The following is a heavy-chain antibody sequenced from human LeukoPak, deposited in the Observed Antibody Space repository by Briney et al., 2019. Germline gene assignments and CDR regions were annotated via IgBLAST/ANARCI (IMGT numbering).Heavy chain of an antibody. CDR1: GFTFSSYG. V-gene: IGHV3-7*01. CDR3: ARTREPGDFDY. J-gene: IGHJ4*02. CDR2: IKQDGSEK. D-gene: IGHD1-26*01. Sequence: GGSLRLSCAASGFTFSSYGMHWVRQAPGKGLEWVANIKQDGSEKYYVDSVKGRFTISRDNAKNSLYLQMNSLRAEDTAVYYCARTREPGDFDYWGQGTLVTVSS.